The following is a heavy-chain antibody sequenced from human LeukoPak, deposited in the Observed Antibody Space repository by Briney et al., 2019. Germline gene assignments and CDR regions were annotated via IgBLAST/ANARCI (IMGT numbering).Heavy chain of an antibody. CDR2: ISPYNGNT. CDR1: GYTFTSYA. V-gene: IGHV1-18*01. CDR3: ATDLSRYSSGWSPLDY. D-gene: IGHD6-19*01. J-gene: IGHJ4*02. Sequence: ASVKVSCKASGYTFTSYALSWVRQAPGQGLEWMGWISPYNGNTKYAQKLQGRVTMTADTSTSTAYMELRSLISDDTAVYYCATDLSRYSSGWSPLDYWGQGTLVTVSS.